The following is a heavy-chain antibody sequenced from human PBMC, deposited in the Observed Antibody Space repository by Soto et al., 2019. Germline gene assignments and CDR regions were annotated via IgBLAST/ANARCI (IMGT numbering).Heavy chain of an antibody. Sequence: ASVKVSCKASGYTFTSYGISWVRQAPGQGLEWMGWISAYNGNTNYAQKLQGRVTMTTDTSTSTAYMELRSLRSDDTAVYYCARFFITGTTLYYFDYWGRGTLVTVSS. CDR2: ISAYNGNT. V-gene: IGHV1-18*01. J-gene: IGHJ4*02. D-gene: IGHD1-7*01. CDR1: GYTFTSYG. CDR3: ARFFITGTTLYYFDY.